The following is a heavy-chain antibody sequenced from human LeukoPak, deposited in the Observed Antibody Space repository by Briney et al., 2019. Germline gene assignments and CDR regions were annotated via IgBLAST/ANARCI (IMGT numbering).Heavy chain of an antibody. CDR2: INPNSGGT. V-gene: IGHV1-2*02. Sequence: ASVKVSCKASGYTFTGYYMHWVRQAPGQGLEWMGWINPNSGGTNYAQEFQGRVTMTRDTSISTAYMELSRLRSDDTAVYYCAREIGYYYDSSGRYAADYWGQGTLVTVSS. J-gene: IGHJ4*02. CDR1: GYTFTGYY. D-gene: IGHD3-22*01. CDR3: AREIGYYYDSSGRYAADY.